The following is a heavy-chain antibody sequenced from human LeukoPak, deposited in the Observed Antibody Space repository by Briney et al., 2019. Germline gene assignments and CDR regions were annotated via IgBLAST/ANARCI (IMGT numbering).Heavy chain of an antibody. CDR1: GGSISSGSYY. CDR3: ARGRGGRWLQFDY. D-gene: IGHD5-24*01. V-gene: IGHV4-61*02. Sequence: SETLSLTCTVSGGSISSGSYYWSWIRQPAGKGLEWIGRIYTSGSTNYNPSLKSRVTISVDTSKNQFSLKLSSVTAADTAAYYCARGRGGRWLQFDYWGQGTLVTVSS. CDR2: IYTSGST. J-gene: IGHJ4*02.